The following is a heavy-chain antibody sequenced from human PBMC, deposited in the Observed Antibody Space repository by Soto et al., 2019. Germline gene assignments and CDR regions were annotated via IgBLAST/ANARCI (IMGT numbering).Heavy chain of an antibody. J-gene: IGHJ4*02. CDR1: GFTFSSYG. CDR2: ISYDGSNK. V-gene: IGHV3-30*18. CDR3: AKVGLTITMIDTDDY. D-gene: IGHD3-22*01. Sequence: QVQLVESGGGVVQPGRSLRLSCAASGFTFSSYGMHWVRQAPGKGLEWVAVISYDGSNKYYADSVKGRFTISRDNSKNTLYLQMNRLRVEDTAVYYCAKVGLTITMIDTDDYWGQGTLVTVSS.